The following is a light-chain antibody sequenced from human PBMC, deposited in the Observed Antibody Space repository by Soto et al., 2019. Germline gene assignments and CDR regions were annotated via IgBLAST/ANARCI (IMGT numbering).Light chain of an antibody. J-gene: IGKJ3*01. CDR3: QQYNSYLFT. V-gene: IGKV1-5*03. CDR2: KAS. CDR1: QSISSY. Sequence: DIQMTQSPSTLSASVGDRVTITCRASQSISSYLAWYQQKPGKAPKLLIYKASSLESGVPSRFSGSGSGTEFTLTISSLQPDDFATYYCQQYNSYLFTFGPGTKVDIK.